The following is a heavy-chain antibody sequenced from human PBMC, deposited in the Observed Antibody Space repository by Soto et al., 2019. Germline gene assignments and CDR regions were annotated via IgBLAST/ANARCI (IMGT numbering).Heavy chain of an antibody. CDR2: INAGNGNT. Sequence: ASVKVSCKASGYTFTSYAMHWVRQAPGQRLEWMGWINAGNGNTKYSQKFQGRVTITRDTSASTAYMELSRLRSDDTAVYYCARGLYYYDSSGYPSRYYFDYWGQGTLVTVSS. CDR3: ARGLYYYDSSGYPSRYYFDY. J-gene: IGHJ4*02. CDR1: GYTFTSYA. D-gene: IGHD3-22*01. V-gene: IGHV1-3*01.